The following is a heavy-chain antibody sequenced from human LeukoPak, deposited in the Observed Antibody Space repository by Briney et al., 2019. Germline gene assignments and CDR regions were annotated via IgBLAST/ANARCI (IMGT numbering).Heavy chain of an antibody. CDR2: INAGNGNT. J-gene: IGHJ3*02. CDR3: ARESNSDHGFDI. Sequence: GASVKVSCKASGYTFTSYAMHWVRQAPGQRLEWMGWINAGNGNTKYSQKFQGRVTITRDTSASTAYMELSSLRSEDTAVYYCARESNSDHGFDIWGQGTMVTVSS. V-gene: IGHV1-3*01. CDR1: GYTFTSYA. D-gene: IGHD4-23*01.